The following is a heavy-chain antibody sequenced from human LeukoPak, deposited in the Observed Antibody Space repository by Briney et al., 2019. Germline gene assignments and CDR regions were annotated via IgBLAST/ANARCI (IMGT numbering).Heavy chain of an antibody. CDR3: TRMTTGHDY. V-gene: IGHV4-34*01. CDR2: INHSGYT. Sequence: SETLSLTCAVSGVSFDDYYWSWVRQTPAKGLERLGEINHSGYTNDSPSLKRRVTLSIDTSRKQFALNLRSVTVADAGIYYCTRMTTGHDYWGQGTLVTVSS. D-gene: IGHD4-17*01. J-gene: IGHJ4*02. CDR1: GVSFDDYY.